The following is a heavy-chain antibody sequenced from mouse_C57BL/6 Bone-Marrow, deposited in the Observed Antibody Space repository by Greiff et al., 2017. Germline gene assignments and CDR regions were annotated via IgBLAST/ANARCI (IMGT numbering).Heavy chain of an antibody. CDR2: ISNLAYSI. D-gene: IGHD2-5*01. V-gene: IGHV5-15*01. CDR1: GFTFSDYG. J-gene: IGHJ2*01. Sequence: EVKLMESGGGLVQPGGSLKLSCAASGFTFSDYGMAWVRQAPRKGPEWVAFISNLAYSIYYADTVTGRFTIARENAKNTLYLEMSSLRSEDTAMYYCARQGPYYSNYFDYWGQGTTLTVSS. CDR3: ARQGPYYSNYFDY.